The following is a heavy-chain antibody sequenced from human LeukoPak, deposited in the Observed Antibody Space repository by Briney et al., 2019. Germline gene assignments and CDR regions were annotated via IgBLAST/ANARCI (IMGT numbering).Heavy chain of an antibody. CDR2: ISAYNGNT. CDR3: ARDQIGEQQLNRDAFDI. CDR1: GGTFISYG. Sequence: GASVKVSCKASGGTFISYGISWVRQAPGQGLEWMGWISAYNGNTNYAQKLQGRVTMTTDTSTSTAYMELRSLRSDDTAVYYCARDQIGEQQLNRDAFDIWGQGTMVTVSS. V-gene: IGHV1-18*01. D-gene: IGHD6-13*01. J-gene: IGHJ3*02.